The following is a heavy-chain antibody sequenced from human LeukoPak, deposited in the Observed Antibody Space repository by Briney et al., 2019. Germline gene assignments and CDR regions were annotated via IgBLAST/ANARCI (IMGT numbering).Heavy chain of an antibody. D-gene: IGHD6-13*01. CDR2: ISSSSSYI. CDR1: GFTFSSYS. V-gene: IGHV3-21*01. Sequence: GGSLRLSCAASGFTFSSYSMNWVRQAPGKGLEWVSSISSSSSYIYYVDSVRGRFTISRDNAKNSLYLQMNSLRAEDTAVYYCARDSHGRAAAEDNWFDPWGQGTLVTVSS. CDR3: ARDSHGRAAAEDNWFDP. J-gene: IGHJ5*02.